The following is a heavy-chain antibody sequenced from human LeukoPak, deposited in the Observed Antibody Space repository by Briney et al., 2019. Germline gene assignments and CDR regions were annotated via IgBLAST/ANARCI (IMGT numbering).Heavy chain of an antibody. CDR2: ISGSDATT. Sequence: GGSLRLSCAASGFTFSSYAMTWVRQAPGKGLEWVSCISGSDATTYYADSVKGRFTISRDDSKNTVYLQMNSLRAEDTAVYSCAKYTSGTSYRGLDQWGHGTLVTVSS. V-gene: IGHV3-23*01. CDR3: AKYTSGTSYRGLDQ. D-gene: IGHD3-10*01. CDR1: GFTFSSYA. J-gene: IGHJ4*01.